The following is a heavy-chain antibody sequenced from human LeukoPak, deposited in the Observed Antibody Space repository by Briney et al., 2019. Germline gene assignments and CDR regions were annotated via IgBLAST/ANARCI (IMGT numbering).Heavy chain of an antibody. CDR1: GSIFTSYW. Sequence: GASLQISCQGAGSIFTSYWIGWVRPLPGKGLEWMGIIYPGDSDTRYSPSLQGQVTISADKSISTAYLQWSSLKASDTAMYYCARSTYYYDTSGYYYDYWGQGTLVTVSS. J-gene: IGHJ4*02. V-gene: IGHV5-51*01. D-gene: IGHD3-22*01. CDR3: ARSTYYYDTSGYYYDY. CDR2: IYPGDSDT.